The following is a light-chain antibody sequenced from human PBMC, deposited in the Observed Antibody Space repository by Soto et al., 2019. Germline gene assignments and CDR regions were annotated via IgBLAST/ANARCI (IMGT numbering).Light chain of an antibody. V-gene: IGKV3-20*01. Sequence: EIVLTQSPGTLSLSPGERATLSSRASQRVSSSYLGWYQQKPGQAPRLLIYGASSRATGIPDRFSGSGSGIDFTLTIARLEPEDFAVYYCQLYGSSPPRTFGQGTKVEIK. CDR3: QLYGSSPPRT. CDR1: QRVSSSY. CDR2: GAS. J-gene: IGKJ1*01.